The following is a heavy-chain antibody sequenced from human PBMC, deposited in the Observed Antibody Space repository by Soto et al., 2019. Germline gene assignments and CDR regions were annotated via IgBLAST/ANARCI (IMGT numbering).Heavy chain of an antibody. Sequence: ASVKVSCKASGYTFTSYGISWVRQAPGQGLEWMGWISAYNGNTNYAQKLQGRGTMTTDTSTSTAYMELRSLRSDDTAVYYCARDGPLYSSSWYGGNWFDPWGQGTLVTVSS. CDR3: ARDGPLYSSSWYGGNWFDP. D-gene: IGHD6-13*01. CDR2: ISAYNGNT. CDR1: GYTFTSYG. J-gene: IGHJ5*02. V-gene: IGHV1-18*01.